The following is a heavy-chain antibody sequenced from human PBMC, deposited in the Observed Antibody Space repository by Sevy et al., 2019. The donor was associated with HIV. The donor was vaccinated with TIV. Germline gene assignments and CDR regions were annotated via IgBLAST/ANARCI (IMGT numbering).Heavy chain of an antibody. CDR1: GGTFSSYA. D-gene: IGHD3-22*01. CDR3: ARGYSQYYYDSSGYYPSDY. V-gene: IGHV1-69*06. J-gene: IGHJ4*02. CDR2: IIPIFGTA. Sequence: ASVNVSCKASGGTFSSYAISWVRQAPGQGLEWMGGIIPIFGTANYAQKFQGRVTITADKSTSTAYMELSSLRSEDTAVYYWARGYSQYYYDSSGYYPSDYWGQGTLVTVSS.